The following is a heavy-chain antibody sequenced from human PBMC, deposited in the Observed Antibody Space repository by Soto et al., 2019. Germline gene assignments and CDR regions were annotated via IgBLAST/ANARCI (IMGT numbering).Heavy chain of an antibody. CDR1: GFSFSSYG. V-gene: IGHV3-33*01. CDR3: ARDDDCGDNGLEY. Sequence: QVQLVESGGGVVQPGRSLRLSCAASGFSFSSYGMHWVRQAPGKGLEWGAVILDDGSDKDYTDAVKGRFTISRDNSKNPLYLEMNSLRAEDTAVYYCARDDDCGDNGLEYWGQGTLVTVSS. D-gene: IGHD4-17*01. CDR2: ILDDGSDK. J-gene: IGHJ4*02.